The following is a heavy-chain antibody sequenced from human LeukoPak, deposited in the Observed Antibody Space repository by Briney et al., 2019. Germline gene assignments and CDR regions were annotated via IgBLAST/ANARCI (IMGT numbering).Heavy chain of an antibody. J-gene: IGHJ5*02. D-gene: IGHD3-16*01. CDR1: GGSVSGSSYF. V-gene: IGHV4-39*01. CDR2: IYYSGST. Sequence: PSETLSLTCTVSGGSVSGSSYFWGWIRQPPGKGLEWIGSIYYSGSTYYNPSLKSRVTISVDTSKNQFSLKLSSVTAADTAVYYCATHYGPWGQGTLVTVSS. CDR3: ATHYGP.